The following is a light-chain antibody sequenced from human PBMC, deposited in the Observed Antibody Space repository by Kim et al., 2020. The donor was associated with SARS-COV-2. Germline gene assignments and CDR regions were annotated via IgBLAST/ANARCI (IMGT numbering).Light chain of an antibody. Sequence: SLSPGERATLSCRAGQSVSTSLAWYQQKPGQSPRLLIYGAFNRAPGIPDRFSGSESGTDFTLTISGLEPEDFAVYYCQQYHTSPYNFGPGTKLEI. CDR2: GAF. CDR1: QSVSTS. V-gene: IGKV3-20*01. J-gene: IGKJ2*01. CDR3: QQYHTSPYN.